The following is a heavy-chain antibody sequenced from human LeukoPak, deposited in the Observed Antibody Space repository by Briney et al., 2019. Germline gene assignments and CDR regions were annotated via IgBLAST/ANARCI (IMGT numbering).Heavy chain of an antibody. V-gene: IGHV1-18*01. J-gene: IGHJ4*02. D-gene: IGHD3-22*01. CDR1: GYTFTSYG. Sequence: ASVKVSCKASGYTFTSYGISWVRQAPGQGLEWMGWISAYNGNTNYAQKFQGRVTMTTDTSTSTAYMELRSLRFDDTAVYYCARARDYYDSPGYWGQGPLVSVSS. CDR2: ISAYNGNT. CDR3: ARARDYYDSPGY.